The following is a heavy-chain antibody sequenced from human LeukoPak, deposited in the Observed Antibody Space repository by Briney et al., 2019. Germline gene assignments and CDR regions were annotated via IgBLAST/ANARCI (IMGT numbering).Heavy chain of an antibody. J-gene: IGHJ4*02. D-gene: IGHD6-13*01. V-gene: IGHV1-2*02. CDR3: ARGAEAETSPLDF. CDR2: INPKSGAA. CDR1: GYIFSDYY. Sequence: ASVKVSCRASGYIFSDYYMHWVRQAPGQGLEWLGWINPKSGAADYAQQFRGRVTMTRDTSINTDYMEMKRVTSDDTAVYYCARGAEAETSPLDFWGQGTLVIVS.